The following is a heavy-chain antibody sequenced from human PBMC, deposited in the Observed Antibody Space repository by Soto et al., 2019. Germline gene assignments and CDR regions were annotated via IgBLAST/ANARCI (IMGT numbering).Heavy chain of an antibody. CDR2: IYYSGST. CDR3: ARGWDFPDYHQYYYMDV. CDR1: GGSISSYY. J-gene: IGHJ6*03. D-gene: IGHD3-3*01. Sequence: QVQLQESRPGLEKPSETLSLTCTVSGGSISSYYWSWIRQPPGKGLDWIGYIYYSGSTNYNPSLKSRVTRSGDKSKNQFSLMRRSVTAADTVDYYGARGWDFPDYHQYYYMDVCGKGTTVTVSS. V-gene: IGHV4-59*01.